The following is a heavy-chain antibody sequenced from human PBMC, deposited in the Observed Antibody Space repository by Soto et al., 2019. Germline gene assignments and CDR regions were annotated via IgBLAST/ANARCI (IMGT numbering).Heavy chain of an antibody. J-gene: IGHJ3*01. CDR3: ARPYSGGPNDPFDV. D-gene: IGHD1-26*01. Sequence: KVSCKGSGYSFTNYWIGWVRQMPGKGLEWMGIIYPGDSHAIYSPSFQGQVTMSADKSISTAYLQWSSLKASDTAMYYCARPYSGGPNDPFDVWGQGTMVTVSS. V-gene: IGHV5-51*01. CDR1: GYSFTNYW. CDR2: IYPGDSHA.